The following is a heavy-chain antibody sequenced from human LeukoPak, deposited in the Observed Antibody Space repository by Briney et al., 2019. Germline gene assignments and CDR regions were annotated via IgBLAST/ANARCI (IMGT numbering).Heavy chain of an antibody. D-gene: IGHD3-22*01. CDR3: AGLVGRYSSGLYYYYFDY. CDR1: GDSINSLDL. Sequence: SGTLSLTCTASGDSINSLDLWSWVRQPPGKGLEWIGEVYLSGTTHSNPSVKSRVTISIDKSKNQFFLNLSSVTAADTAVYYCAGLVGRYSSGLYYYYFDYWGQGTLVTVSS. V-gene: IGHV4-4*02. CDR2: VYLSGTT. J-gene: IGHJ4*02.